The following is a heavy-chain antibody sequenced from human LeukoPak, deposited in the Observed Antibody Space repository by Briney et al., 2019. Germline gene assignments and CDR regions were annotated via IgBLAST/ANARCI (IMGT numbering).Heavy chain of an antibody. CDR3: ARVYRGPDY. D-gene: IGHD1-14*01. Sequence: GASVKVSCKASGYTFINYGITWVRQAPGQGLEWMGWISVYNGNTNYVQNLQGRVTMTRDTSTSTAYMDLRGLRSDDTAVYYCARVYRGPDYWGQGTLVTVSS. CDR2: ISVYNGNT. CDR1: GYTFINYG. J-gene: IGHJ4*02. V-gene: IGHV1-18*01.